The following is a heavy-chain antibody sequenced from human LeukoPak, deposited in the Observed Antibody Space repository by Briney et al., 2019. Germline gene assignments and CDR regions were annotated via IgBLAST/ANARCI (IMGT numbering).Heavy chain of an antibody. CDR3: ARSISYGPDY. CDR1: GFTFSSYN. CDR2: ITSGSTYI. D-gene: IGHD5-18*01. Sequence: GGSLRLSCAASGFTFSSYNMNWVRQAPGKGLEWVSSITSGSTYIFYADSVKGRFTISRDNAKNSLYLQMNSLRVEDTAVYYCARSISYGPDYWGQGTLVTVSS. V-gene: IGHV3-21*01. J-gene: IGHJ4*02.